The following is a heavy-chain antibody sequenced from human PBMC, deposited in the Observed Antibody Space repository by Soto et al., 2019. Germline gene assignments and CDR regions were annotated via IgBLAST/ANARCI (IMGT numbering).Heavy chain of an antibody. CDR1: GGSFSGYY. V-gene: IGHV4-34*01. CDR2: INHSGST. J-gene: IGHJ4*02. CDR3: ARVMSSGYYSHFDY. D-gene: IGHD3-22*01. Sequence: SETLSLTCAVYGGSFSGYYWSWIRQPPGKGLEWIGEINHSGSTNYNPSLKSRVTISVDTSKNQFSLKLSSVTAADTAVYYCARVMSSGYYSHFDYWGQGTLVTVSS.